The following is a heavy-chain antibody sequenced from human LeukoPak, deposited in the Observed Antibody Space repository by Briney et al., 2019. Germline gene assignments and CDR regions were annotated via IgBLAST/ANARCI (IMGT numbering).Heavy chain of an antibody. D-gene: IGHD5-24*01. Sequence: SVKVSCKASGGTSSSYAISWVRQAPGQGLEWMGGIIPIFGTANYAQKFQGRVTITADKSTSTAYMELSSLRSEDTALYYCAKDNRDGYNLPGAYDYWGQGTLVTVSS. CDR3: AKDNRDGYNLPGAYDY. CDR2: IIPIFGTA. J-gene: IGHJ4*02. CDR1: GGTSSSYA. V-gene: IGHV1-69*06.